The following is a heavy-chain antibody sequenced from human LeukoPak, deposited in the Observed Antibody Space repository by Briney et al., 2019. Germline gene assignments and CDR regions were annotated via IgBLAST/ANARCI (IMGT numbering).Heavy chain of an antibody. CDR3: ARVSGGTFYYYGMDV. Sequence: SETLSLTCTVSGGSISSGDYYWSWIRQPPGEGLEWIGYIYYCGSTYYNPSLKSRVTISVDTSKNQFSLKLSSVTAADTAVYYCARVSGGTFYYYGMDVWGQGTTVTVSS. V-gene: IGHV4-30-4*01. CDR2: IYYCGST. CDR1: GGSISSGDYY. D-gene: IGHD4-23*01. J-gene: IGHJ6*02.